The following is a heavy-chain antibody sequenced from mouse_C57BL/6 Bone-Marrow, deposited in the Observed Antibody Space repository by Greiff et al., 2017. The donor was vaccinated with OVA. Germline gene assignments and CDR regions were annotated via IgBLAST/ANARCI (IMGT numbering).Heavy chain of an antibody. Sequence: QVQLQQSGAELVKPGASVKLSCKASGYTFTEYSIHWVKQRSGQGLEWIGWIYPGSGSLKYNEKFTEQATLTAAKSSRTVYMYLSRLTSEDTAIYFCARREGFYCYCSWYCDVWGTGTTLTVSS. CDR2: IYPGSGSL. V-gene: IGHV1-62-2*01. D-gene: IGHD1-1*01. CDR3: ARREGFYCYCSWYCDV. J-gene: IGHJ1*03. CDR1: GYTFTEYS.